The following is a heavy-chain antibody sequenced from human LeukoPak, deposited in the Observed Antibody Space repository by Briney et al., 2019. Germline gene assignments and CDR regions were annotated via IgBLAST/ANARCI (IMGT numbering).Heavy chain of an antibody. D-gene: IGHD2-2*01. CDR3: ARDPRRYCSSTSCSAFDP. J-gene: IGHJ5*02. CDR1: GFTFSSYA. Sequence: QTGGSLRLSCAASGFTFSSYAMSWVRQAPGKGLEWVSAISGSGGSTGYADSVKGRFTISRDNAKNSLYLQMNSLRAEDTALYYCARDPRRYCSSTSCSAFDPWGQGTLVTVSS. CDR2: ISGSGGST. V-gene: IGHV3-23*01.